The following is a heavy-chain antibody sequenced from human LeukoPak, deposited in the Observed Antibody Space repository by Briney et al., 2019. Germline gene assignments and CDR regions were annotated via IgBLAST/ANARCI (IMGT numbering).Heavy chain of an antibody. CDR2: INHSGST. Sequence: SETLSLTCAVYGGSFSGYYWSWIRQPPGKGLEWIGEINHSGSTNYNPSPKSRVTISVDTSKNQFSLKLSSVTAADTAVYYCARGRQFRVGATTWGDYWGQGTLVTVSS. CDR3: ARGRQFRVGATTWGDY. D-gene: IGHD1-26*01. J-gene: IGHJ4*02. V-gene: IGHV4-34*01. CDR1: GGSFSGYY.